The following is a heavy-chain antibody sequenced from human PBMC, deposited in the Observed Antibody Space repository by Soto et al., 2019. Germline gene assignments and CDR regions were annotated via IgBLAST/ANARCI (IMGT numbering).Heavy chain of an antibody. CDR1: GFTFNNYA. V-gene: IGHV3-23*01. Sequence: EVQLLESGGGLVQPGGSLRLSCAASGFTFNNYALSWVRQAPGKGLEWVSGISASGGDTYYADSVKGRFIISRDNSQNTLYLQINGLRAEDTGVYHCAKPISRRSPGGWGQGTLVTVSS. D-gene: IGHD3-10*01. J-gene: IGHJ4*02. CDR2: ISASGGDT. CDR3: AKPISRRSPGG.